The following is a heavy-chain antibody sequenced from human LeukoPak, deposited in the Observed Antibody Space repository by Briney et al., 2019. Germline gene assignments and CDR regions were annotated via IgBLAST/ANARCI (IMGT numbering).Heavy chain of an antibody. CDR2: INHSGST. D-gene: IGHD3-10*01. J-gene: IGHJ6*02. CDR3: ARCSQRTSTLWFGEICYGMDV. CDR1: GGSFSGYY. Sequence: SETLSLTCAVYGGSFSGYYWSWIRQPPGKGLEWIGEINHSGSTNYSPSLKSRVTISVDTSKNQFSLKLSSVTAADTAVYYCARCSQRTSTLWFGEICYGMDVWGQGTTVTVSS. V-gene: IGHV4-34*01.